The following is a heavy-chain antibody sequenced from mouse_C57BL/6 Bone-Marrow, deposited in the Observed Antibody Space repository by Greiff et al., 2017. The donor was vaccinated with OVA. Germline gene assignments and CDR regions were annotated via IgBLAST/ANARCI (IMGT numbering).Heavy chain of an antibody. CDR1: GFTFSDAW. V-gene: IGHV6-6*01. CDR3: TGGTTVVGDFDY. CDR2: IRNKANNHAT. Sequence: DVQLQESGGGLVQPGGSMKLSCAASGFTFSDAWMDWVRQSPEKGLEWVAEIRNKANNHATYYAESVKGRFTISRDDSKSSVYLQMNSLRAEDTGIYYCTGGTTVVGDFDYWGQGTTLTVSS. J-gene: IGHJ2*01. D-gene: IGHD1-1*01.